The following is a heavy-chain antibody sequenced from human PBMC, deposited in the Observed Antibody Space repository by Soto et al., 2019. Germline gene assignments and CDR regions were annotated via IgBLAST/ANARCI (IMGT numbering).Heavy chain of an antibody. CDR3: ARFMTTVTNLAFDI. V-gene: IGHV4-4*02. J-gene: IGHJ3*02. CDR2: IYHSGST. D-gene: IGHD4-17*01. Sequence: QVQLQESGPGLVKPSGTLSLTCAVSGGSISSSNWWSWVRQPPGKGLEWIGEIYHSGSTNYNPSLKSRVTIXVXKTXNQFSLKLSSVTAADTAVYYCARFMTTVTNLAFDIWGQGTMVTVSS. CDR1: GGSISSSNW.